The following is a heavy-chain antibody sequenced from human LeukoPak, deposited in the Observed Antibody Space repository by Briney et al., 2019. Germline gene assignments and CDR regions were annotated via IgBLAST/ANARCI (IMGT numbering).Heavy chain of an antibody. CDR2: ISAYNGNT. CDR1: GYTFTRYG. CDR3: ARGLGYDILTGYRTYFDY. D-gene: IGHD3-9*01. Sequence: ASVKVSCKASGYTFTRYGISWLRQAPGQELEWMGWISAYNGNTNYAQKLQGRVTMTTDTATSTAYMELRSLRSEDTAVYYCARGLGYDILTGYRTYFDYWGQGTLVSVSS. J-gene: IGHJ4*02. V-gene: IGHV1-18*01.